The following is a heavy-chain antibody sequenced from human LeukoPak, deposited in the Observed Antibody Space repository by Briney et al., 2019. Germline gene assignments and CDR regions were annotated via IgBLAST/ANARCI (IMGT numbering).Heavy chain of an antibody. CDR2: IYSGGST. Sequence: PGGSLRLSCAASGFTVSSNYMSWVRRAPGKGLEWVSVIYSGGSTYYADSVKGRFTISRDNSKNTLYLQMNSLRAEDTAVYYCARDLKKGILVHWGQGTLVTVSS. CDR1: GFTVSSNY. V-gene: IGHV3-53*01. CDR3: ARDLKKGILVH. J-gene: IGHJ4*02. D-gene: IGHD2-2*01.